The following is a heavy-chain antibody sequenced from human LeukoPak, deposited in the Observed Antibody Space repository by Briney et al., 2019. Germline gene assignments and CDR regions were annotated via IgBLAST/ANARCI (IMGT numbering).Heavy chain of an antibody. CDR1: GGSFSGYY. J-gene: IGHJ4*02. CDR2: INHSGST. Sequence: SETLSLTCAVYGGSFSGYYWSWIRQPPGKGLEWIGEINHSGSTNYNPSLKSRVTISVDTSKNQFSLKLSSVTAADTAVYYCARDIEGNYPGDWGQGTLVTVSS. CDR3: ARDIEGNYPGD. V-gene: IGHV4-34*01. D-gene: IGHD4-11*01.